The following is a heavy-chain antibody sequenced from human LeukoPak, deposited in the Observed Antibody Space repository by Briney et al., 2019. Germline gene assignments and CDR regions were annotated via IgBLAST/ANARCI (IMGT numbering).Heavy chain of an antibody. V-gene: IGHV1-69*13. CDR2: IIPIFGTA. D-gene: IGHD6-19*01. CDR1: GYTXTSYG. J-gene: IGHJ4*02. CDR3: ARGGIAVAGSPFDY. Sequence: SVKVSCKASGYTXTSYGISWVRQAPGQGLEWMGGIIPIFGTANYAQKFQGRVTITADGSTSTAYMELSSLRSEDTAVYYCARGGIAVAGSPFDYWGQGTLVTVSS.